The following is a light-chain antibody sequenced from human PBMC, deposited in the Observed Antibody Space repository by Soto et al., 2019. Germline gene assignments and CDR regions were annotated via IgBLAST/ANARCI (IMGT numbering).Light chain of an antibody. CDR2: EVS. J-gene: IGLJ1*01. CDR3: SSYAGSNNPYV. V-gene: IGLV2-8*01. CDR1: SSDVGGYNY. Sequence: QSVLAQPPSASGSPGQSVTISCTGTSSDVGGYNYVSWYQQHPGKAPKLMIYEVSKRPSGVPDRFSGSKSGNTASLTVSGLQADDEADSYCSSYAGSNNPYVFGTGTKVTVL.